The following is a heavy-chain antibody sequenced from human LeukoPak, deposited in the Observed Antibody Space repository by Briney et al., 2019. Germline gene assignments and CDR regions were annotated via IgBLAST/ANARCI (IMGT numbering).Heavy chain of an antibody. Sequence: SETLSLTCTVSGYSISSGYYWGWIRQPPGRGLEWIANIYHSGSTYYNPSLKSRVTISVDTSKNQFSLKLSSVTAADTAVYYCARDGGRDYRVYWGQGTLVTVSS. CDR3: ARDGGRDYRVY. CDR2: IYHSGST. J-gene: IGHJ4*02. D-gene: IGHD3-16*01. CDR1: GYSISSGYY. V-gene: IGHV4-38-2*02.